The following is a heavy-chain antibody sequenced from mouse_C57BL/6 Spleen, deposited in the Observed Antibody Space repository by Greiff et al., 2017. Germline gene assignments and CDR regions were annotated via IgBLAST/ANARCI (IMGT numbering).Heavy chain of an antibody. Sequence: EVKVVESGPVLVKPGASVKMSCKASGYTFTDYYMNWVKQSHGKSLAWIGVINPYNGGTSYNQKFKGKATLTVDKSSSTAYMALNSLTSEDSAVYYCARESNGLRRGFAYWGQGTLVTVSA. CDR3: ARESNGLRRGFAY. V-gene: IGHV1-19*01. CDR2: INPYNGGT. J-gene: IGHJ3*01. CDR1: GYTFTDYY. D-gene: IGHD2-4*01.